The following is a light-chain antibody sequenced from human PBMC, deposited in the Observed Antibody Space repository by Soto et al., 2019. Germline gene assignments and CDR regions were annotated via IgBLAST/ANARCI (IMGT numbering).Light chain of an antibody. CDR1: QSVSSY. J-gene: IGKJ4*01. CDR2: DAS. CDR3: QQRSTWPLT. V-gene: IGKV3-11*01. Sequence: EIVLTQSPVTLSLSPGERATLSCRASQSVSSYLAWYQQRPGQAPRLLMYDASNRATGIPARFSGSGSGTDFTLTISSLEPEDFAVYYCQQRSTWPLTFGGGTKVELK.